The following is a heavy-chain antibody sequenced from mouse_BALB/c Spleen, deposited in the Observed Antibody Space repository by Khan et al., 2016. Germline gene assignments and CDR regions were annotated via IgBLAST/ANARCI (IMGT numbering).Heavy chain of an antibody. CDR2: INTYTGEP. Sequence: QFQLVQSGPELKKPGETVKISCKASGYTFTNYGMNWVKQAPGKGLKWMGWINTYTGEPTYADDFKGRFAFSLETSASTAYLQINNLKNEDMATYFCARRGYGSSSYAMDYWGQGTSVTVSS. V-gene: IGHV9-1*02. CDR1: GYTFTNYG. J-gene: IGHJ4*01. D-gene: IGHD1-1*01. CDR3: ARRGYGSSSYAMDY.